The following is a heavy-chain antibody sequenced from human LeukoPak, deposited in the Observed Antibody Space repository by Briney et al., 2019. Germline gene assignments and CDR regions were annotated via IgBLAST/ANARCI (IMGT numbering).Heavy chain of an antibody. CDR2: ISGSGSSGGST. J-gene: IGHJ6*03. D-gene: IGHD3-16*02. V-gene: IGHV3-23*01. CDR1: GFTFSSYA. CDR3: ARDRGGIGYYMDV. Sequence: PGGSLRLSCAASGFTFSSYAMSWVRQAPGKGLEWVSAISGSGSSGGSTYYADSVKGRFTISRDNAKNSFYLQMNSLRAEDTALYYCARDRGGIGYYMDVWGKGTTVTVSS.